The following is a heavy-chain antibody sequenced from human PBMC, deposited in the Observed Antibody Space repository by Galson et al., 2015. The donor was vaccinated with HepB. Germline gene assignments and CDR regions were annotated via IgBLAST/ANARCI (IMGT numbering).Heavy chain of an antibody. J-gene: IGHJ4*02. Sequence: SLRLSCAASGFTFSSYWMSWVRQAPGKGLEWVANIKQDGSEKYYVDSVKGRFTISRDNAKSSLYLQMNSLRAEDTAVYYCARASPYDHFDYWGQGTLVTVSS. D-gene: IGHD5-12*01. CDR2: IKQDGSEK. V-gene: IGHV3-7*03. CDR3: ARASPYDHFDY. CDR1: GFTFSSYW.